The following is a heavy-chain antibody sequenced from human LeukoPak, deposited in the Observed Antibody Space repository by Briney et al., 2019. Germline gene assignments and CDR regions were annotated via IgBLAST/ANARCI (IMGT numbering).Heavy chain of an antibody. V-gene: IGHV1-18*01. CDR3: ARGGGSYPSGGDYYYYYYMDV. Sequence: GASVKVSCKASGYTFTSHGISWVRQAPGQGLEWMGWISTYNGNTNYAQKLQGRVSMTTDTSTSTAYMDLRSLRSDDTAVYYCARGGGSYPSGGDYYYYYYMDVWGKGTTVTISS. CDR1: GYTFTSHG. CDR2: ISTYNGNT. D-gene: IGHD1-26*01. J-gene: IGHJ6*03.